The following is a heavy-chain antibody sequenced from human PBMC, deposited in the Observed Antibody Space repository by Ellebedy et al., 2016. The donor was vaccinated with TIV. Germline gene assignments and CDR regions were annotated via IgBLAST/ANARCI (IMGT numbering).Heavy chain of an antibody. CDR2: IGNGPI. Sequence: PGGSLRLSCVASGFTFSTYSMNWVSQAPGKGLEWISYIGNGPISYADSVKGRFTISRDTAKNSLFLLMNNLRDEDTAVYYWARDYNWAFDYWGQGALVTVSS. D-gene: IGHD1-20*01. CDR1: GFTFSTYS. V-gene: IGHV3-48*02. CDR3: ARDYNWAFDY. J-gene: IGHJ4*02.